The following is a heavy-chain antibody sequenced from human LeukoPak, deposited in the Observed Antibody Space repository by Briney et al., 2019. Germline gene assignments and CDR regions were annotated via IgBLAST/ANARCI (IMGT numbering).Heavy chain of an antibody. D-gene: IGHD4-23*01. V-gene: IGHV4-59*01. CDR3: ARSHDYGGPFDY. CDR2: IYYSGST. Sequence: PSETLSLTCTVAGGSISSYYWSWIRQPPGKGLEWIGYIYYSGSTNYNPSLKSRVTISVVTSKNQFSLKLSSVTAADTAVYYCARSHDYGGPFDYWGQGTLVTVSS. J-gene: IGHJ4*02. CDR1: GGSISSYY.